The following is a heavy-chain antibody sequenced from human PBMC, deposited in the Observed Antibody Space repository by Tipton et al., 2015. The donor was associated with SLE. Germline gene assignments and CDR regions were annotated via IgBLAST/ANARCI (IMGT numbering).Heavy chain of an antibody. Sequence: TLSLTCTVSGGSISGGDYYWSWIRQPPGKGLEWIGHIFNSGSTYYNPSLKSRVTISVETSKSQFSLKVTSVTAADTAVYYCARAADEFSDYGLDVWGQGTTVTVSS. D-gene: IGHD3-10*01. CDR2: IFNSGST. V-gene: IGHV4-30-4*01. CDR1: GGSISGGDYY. J-gene: IGHJ6*02. CDR3: ARAADEFSDYGLDV.